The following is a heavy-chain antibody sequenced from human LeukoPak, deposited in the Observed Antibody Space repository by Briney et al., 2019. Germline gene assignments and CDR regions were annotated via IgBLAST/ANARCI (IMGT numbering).Heavy chain of an antibody. CDR1: GYTFTSYD. J-gene: IGHJ6*02. CDR2: KNPNSGNT. D-gene: IGHD2-2*01. V-gene: IGHV1-8*01. Sequence: AASVKVSCKASGYTFTSYDINWVRQATGQGLEWMGWKNPNSGNTGYAQKFQGRVTMTRNTSISTAYMELSSLRSEDTAVYYCARGRYCSSTSCHDYYYYGMDVWGQGTTVTVSS. CDR3: ARGRYCSSTSCHDYYYYGMDV.